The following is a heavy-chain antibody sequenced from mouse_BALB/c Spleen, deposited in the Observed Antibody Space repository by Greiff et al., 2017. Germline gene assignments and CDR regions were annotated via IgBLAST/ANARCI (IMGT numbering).Heavy chain of an antibody. Sequence: EVQRVESGGGLVQPGGSRKLSCAASGFTFSSFGMHWVRQAPEKGLEWVAYISSGSSTIYYADTVKGRFTISRDNPKNTLFLQMTSLRSEDTAMYYCASTMITTGYAMDYWGQGTSVTVSS. CDR3: ASTMITTGYAMDY. J-gene: IGHJ4*01. CDR1: GFTFSSFG. D-gene: IGHD2-4*01. V-gene: IGHV5-17*02. CDR2: ISSGSSTI.